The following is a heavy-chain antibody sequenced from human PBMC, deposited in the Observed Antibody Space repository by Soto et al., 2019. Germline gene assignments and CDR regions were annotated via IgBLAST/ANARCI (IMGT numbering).Heavy chain of an antibody. J-gene: IGHJ3*02. CDR3: ARAPTVDLGAFDI. CDR1: GDSVSSNSAA. Sequence: PLLLRQSQTLSLTCAISGDSVSSNSAAWNWSRQSPSRGLEWLGRTYYRSKWYNDYAVSVKSRITINPETSKNQFSLQLNSVNPEDTAVYYCARAPTVDLGAFDIWGQGTMVTVSS. CDR2: TYYRSKWYN. V-gene: IGHV6-1*01. D-gene: IGHD5-12*01.